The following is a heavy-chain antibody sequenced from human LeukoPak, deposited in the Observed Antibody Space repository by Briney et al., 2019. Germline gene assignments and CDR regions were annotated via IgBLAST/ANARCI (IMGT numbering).Heavy chain of an antibody. CDR1: GYSISSGYY. CDR2: IYHSGST. J-gene: IGHJ6*03. CDR3: ARGGVAAAGTGYYYYYMDV. V-gene: IGHV4-38-2*02. Sequence: SETLSLTCTVSGYSISSGYYWGWIRQPPGKGLEWIGSIYHSGSTYYNPSLKSRVTISVDTSKNQFSLKLSSVTAADTAVYYCARGGVAAAGTGYYYYYMDVWGKGTTVTVSS. D-gene: IGHD6-13*01.